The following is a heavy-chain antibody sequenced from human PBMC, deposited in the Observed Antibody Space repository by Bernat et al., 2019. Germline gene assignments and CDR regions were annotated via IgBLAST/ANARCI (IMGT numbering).Heavy chain of an antibody. V-gene: IGHV3-9*01. CDR2: ISWDRSYR. J-gene: IGHJ5*02. D-gene: IGHD6-19*01. Sequence: EVQLVESGGGLVQPGRSLRLSCAASGFTFDDFAMYWVRQAPGKGLEWVSGISWDRSYRDYADSARGRFTISRDNAKNSLYLQMNSLRAEDTAFYYCARAGTFIDHWGQGTLVTVSS. CDR3: ARAGTFIDH. CDR1: GFTFDDFA.